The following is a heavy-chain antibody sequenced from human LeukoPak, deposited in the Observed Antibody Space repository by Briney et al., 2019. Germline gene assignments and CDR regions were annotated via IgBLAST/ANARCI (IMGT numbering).Heavy chain of an antibody. CDR3: ARDGSVTPGYFDY. J-gene: IGHJ4*02. V-gene: IGHV1-2*04. CDR2: INPNSGGT. D-gene: IGHD4-23*01. CDR1: GYTFTGYY. Sequence: GASVKVSCKASGYTFTGYYMHWVRQAPGQGLEWMGWINPNSGGTNYAQKFQGWVTMTRDTSISTAYMELSRLRSDDTAVYYCARDGSVTPGYFDYWGQGTLVTVSS.